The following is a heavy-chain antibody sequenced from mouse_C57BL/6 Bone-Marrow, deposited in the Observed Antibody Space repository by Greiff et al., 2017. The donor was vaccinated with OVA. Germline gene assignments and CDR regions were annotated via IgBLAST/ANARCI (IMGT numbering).Heavy chain of an antibody. CDR2: INPDSSTI. CDR1: GIDFSRYW. J-gene: IGHJ1*03. D-gene: IGHD2-2*01. Sequence: EVKVIESGGGLVQPGGSLKLSCAASGIDFSRYWMSWVRRAPGKGLEWIGEINPDSSTINYAPSLKDKFIISRDNAKNTLYLQMSKVRSEDTALYYCARKAFYGYDGYFDVWGTGTTVTVSS. V-gene: IGHV4-1*01. CDR3: ARKAFYGYDGYFDV.